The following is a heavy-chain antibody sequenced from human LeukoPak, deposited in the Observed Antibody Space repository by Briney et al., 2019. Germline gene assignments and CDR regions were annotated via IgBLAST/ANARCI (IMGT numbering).Heavy chain of an antibody. V-gene: IGHV4-39*01. CDR2: IYYSGST. D-gene: IGHD5-24*01. J-gene: IGHJ4*02. CDR1: GGSISSSSSY. Sequence: SETLSLICTVSGGSISSSSSYWGCIRQPPGKGLEWIGSIYYSGSTYYNPSLKSRVTISVETSKNQFSLKLSSVTAADTAVYYCASSRDGYNFIVDYWGQGTLVTVSS. CDR3: ASSRDGYNFIVDY.